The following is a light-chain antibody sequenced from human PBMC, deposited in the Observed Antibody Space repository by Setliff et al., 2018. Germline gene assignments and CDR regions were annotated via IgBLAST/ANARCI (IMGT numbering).Light chain of an antibody. CDR1: DSDVGGFNL. V-gene: IGLV2-14*03. Sequence: QSALAQPASVSGSPGQSITISCTGTDSDVGGFNLVSWYQQHPGKAPKFMIYDVSNRPSGVSNRFSGSKSGNTASLTISGLQAEDEADYYCSSYSSSNIPFVFGTGTNVTVL. CDR3: SSYSSSNIPFV. J-gene: IGLJ1*01. CDR2: DVS.